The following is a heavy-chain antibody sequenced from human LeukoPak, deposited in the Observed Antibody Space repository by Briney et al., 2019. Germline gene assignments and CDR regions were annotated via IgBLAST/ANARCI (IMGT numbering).Heavy chain of an antibody. D-gene: IGHD5-18*01. J-gene: IGHJ4*02. CDR2: IYYSGST. Sequence: SETLSLTCTVSGGSISSYYWSWIRQPPGKGLEWIGYIYYSGSTNYNPSLKSRVTISVDTSKNQFSLKVRSVTAADTAVYYCARVEDVDTENDYWGQGTLVTVSS. CDR3: ARVEDVDTENDY. CDR1: GGSISSYY. V-gene: IGHV4-59*08.